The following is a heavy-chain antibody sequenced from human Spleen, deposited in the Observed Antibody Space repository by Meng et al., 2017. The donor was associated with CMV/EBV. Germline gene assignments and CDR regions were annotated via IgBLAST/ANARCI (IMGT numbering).Heavy chain of an antibody. J-gene: IGHJ4*02. D-gene: IGHD1-1*01. CDR1: GFTFSNAW. CDR2: IKSKTDGETA. CDR3: IWNDLGDY. Sequence: VQLVGSGEDSLKPGGSLRLSCDGSGFTFSNAWMSWVRQAPGKGLEWVGRIKSKTDGETADYNAPVKGRFTISRDDSKNTLYLQMNSLKTEDTAIYYCIWNDLGDYWGQGTLVTVSS. V-gene: IGHV3-15*01.